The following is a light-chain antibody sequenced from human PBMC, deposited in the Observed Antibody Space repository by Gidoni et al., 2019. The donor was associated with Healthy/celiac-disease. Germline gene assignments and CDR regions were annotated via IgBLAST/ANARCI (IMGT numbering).Light chain of an antibody. CDR3: QQQLT. CDR1: QSVSRY. V-gene: IGKV3-11*01. CDR2: DAS. J-gene: IGKJ3*01. Sequence: EIVSTQSPATLSLSPGERATLSCRASQSVSRYLAWYQQKPGQAPRLLIYDASNRATGIPARFSGSGSGTDFTLTISSLEPEDFAVYYCQQQLTFGPXTKVDIK.